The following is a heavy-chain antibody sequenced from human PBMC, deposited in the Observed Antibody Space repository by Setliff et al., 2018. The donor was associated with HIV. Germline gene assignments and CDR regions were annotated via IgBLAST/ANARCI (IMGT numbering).Heavy chain of an antibody. CDR3: ATGRHYYDSSDYPANPFDV. CDR2: IIPIFNTG. J-gene: IGHJ3*01. D-gene: IGHD3-22*01. V-gene: IGHV1-69*13. CDR1: GGIFINSA. Sequence: SVKVSCKASGGIFINSAFSWVRQAPGQGLEWMGSIIPIFNTGNCAQKFQNRVTITADESTSTTYMELSSLRSEDTAVYFCATGRHYYDSSDYPANPFDVWGQGTMVTV.